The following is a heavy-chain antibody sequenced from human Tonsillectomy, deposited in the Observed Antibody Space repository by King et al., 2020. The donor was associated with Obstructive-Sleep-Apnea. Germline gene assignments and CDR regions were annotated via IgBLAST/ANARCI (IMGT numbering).Heavy chain of an antibody. CDR3: ARGTLGYCSGGSCYYPDY. CDR1: GFTFGSYP. Sequence: VQLVESGGGVVQPGKSLRLSCAASGFTFGSYPMHWVRQAPGKGLEWVAVISYDGSNKCYADSVKGRFTISRDNSKNMLYLQMNSLSAEDTAVYYCARGTLGYCSGGSCYYPDYWGQGTVVTVSS. J-gene: IGHJ4*02. CDR2: ISYDGSNK. D-gene: IGHD2-15*01. V-gene: IGHV3-30*03.